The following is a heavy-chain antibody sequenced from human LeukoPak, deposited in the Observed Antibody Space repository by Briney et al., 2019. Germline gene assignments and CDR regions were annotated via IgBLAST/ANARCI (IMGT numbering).Heavy chain of an antibody. V-gene: IGHV3-53*01. Sequence: GGSLRLSCAASGVTVSSNYMSWVRQVPGKGPEWVAVLYSNGNTFYGESVKGRFIISRDNSRNTVFLQMNILRVEDTAVYYCTRWNGGDWYYDHWGRGTLVTVSS. CDR3: TRWNGGDWYYDH. CDR2: LYSNGNT. D-gene: IGHD1-1*01. CDR1: GVTVSSNY. J-gene: IGHJ2*01.